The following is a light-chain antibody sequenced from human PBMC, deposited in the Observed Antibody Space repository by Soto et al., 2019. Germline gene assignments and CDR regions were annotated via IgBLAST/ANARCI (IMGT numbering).Light chain of an antibody. CDR1: QSLLHSNGHNY. Sequence: DIVMTQSPLSLPVTPGEPASISCRSSQSLLHSNGHNYLDWYVQKPGQSPQLLISLGSNRASGVPDRFSGSGSGTDFTLKISRVEPEDVGVYYCMQALQSPLTFGQGTRLETK. CDR3: MQALQSPLT. J-gene: IGKJ5*01. CDR2: LGS. V-gene: IGKV2-28*01.